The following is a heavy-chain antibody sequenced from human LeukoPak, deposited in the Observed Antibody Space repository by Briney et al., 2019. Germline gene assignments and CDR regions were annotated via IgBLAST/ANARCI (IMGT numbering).Heavy chain of an antibody. V-gene: IGHV3-30*03. CDR2: ISYDGSNK. CDR1: GFTFSSYG. Sequence: PGGSLRLSCAASGFTFSSYGMHWVRQAPGKGLEWVAVISYDGSNKYYADSVKGRFTISRDNSKNTLYLQMNSLRAEDTAVYYCAYDYVWGSLWGQGTLVTVSS. J-gene: IGHJ4*02. CDR3: AYDYVWGSL. D-gene: IGHD3-16*01.